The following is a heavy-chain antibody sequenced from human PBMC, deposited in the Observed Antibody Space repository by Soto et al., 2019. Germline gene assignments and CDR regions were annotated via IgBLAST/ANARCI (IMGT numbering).Heavy chain of an antibody. CDR3: ARDPSWNDAFDYYYGMDV. Sequence: SETLSLTCAVSGYSISSGYYWGWIRQPPGKGLEWIGSIYHSGSTYYNPSLKSRVTISVDTSKNQFSLKLSSVTAADTAVYYCARDPSWNDAFDYYYGMDVWGQGATVTVSS. CDR1: GYSISSGYY. J-gene: IGHJ6*02. CDR2: IYHSGST. V-gene: IGHV4-38-2*02. D-gene: IGHD1-1*01.